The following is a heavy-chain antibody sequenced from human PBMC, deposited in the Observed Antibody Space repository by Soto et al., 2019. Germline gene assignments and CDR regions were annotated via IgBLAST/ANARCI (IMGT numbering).Heavy chain of an antibody. Sequence: QVQLVESGGGVVQPGRSLRLSCAASGFTFSSYGMHWVRQAPGKGLEWVAVIWYDGSNKYYADSVKGRFTISRDNSKNTLYLQMNSLRAEDTAVYYCASDWFPIAVAGTAFDPWGQGTLVTVSS. CDR2: IWYDGSNK. CDR3: ASDWFPIAVAGTAFDP. CDR1: GFTFSSYG. J-gene: IGHJ5*02. D-gene: IGHD6-19*01. V-gene: IGHV3-33*01.